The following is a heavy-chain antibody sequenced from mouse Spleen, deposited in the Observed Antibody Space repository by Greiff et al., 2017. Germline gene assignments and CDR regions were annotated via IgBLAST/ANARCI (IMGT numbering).Heavy chain of an antibody. Sequence: QVQLQQSGPELVKPGASVKISCKASGYAFSSSWMNWVKQRPGKGLEWIGRIYPGDGDTNYNGKFKGKATLTADKSSSTAYMQLSSLTSEDSAVYFCARELTLFDYWGQGTTLTVSS. D-gene: IGHD4-1*01. CDR1: GYAFSSSW. CDR2: IYPGDGDT. V-gene: IGHV1-82*01. CDR3: ARELTLFDY. J-gene: IGHJ2*01.